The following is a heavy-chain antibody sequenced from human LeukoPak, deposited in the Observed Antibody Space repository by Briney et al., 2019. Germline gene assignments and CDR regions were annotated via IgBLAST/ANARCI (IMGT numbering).Heavy chain of an antibody. V-gene: IGHV1-46*01. Sequence: ATVKVSCKASGYTFTTYYMHWVRHAPGQGLEWMGIIDPSGGSTSYAQKFQGRVPMTRDTSTSTVYMELSSLRSDDTAVYYCARLSQQTFDIWGQGTLVTVSS. CDR3: ARLSQQTFDI. J-gene: IGHJ3*02. CDR1: GYTFTTYY. CDR2: IDPSGGST.